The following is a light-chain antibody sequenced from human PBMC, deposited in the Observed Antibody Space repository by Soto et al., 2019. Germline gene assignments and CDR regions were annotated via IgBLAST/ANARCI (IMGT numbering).Light chain of an antibody. CDR2: RTS. CDR1: QSISSN. J-gene: IGKJ4*01. V-gene: IGKV3-15*01. Sequence: EILITQSPATLSVSPGESATISCRASQSISSNLAWYQQKPGQAPRLLMFRTSSRANGFPARFSGSGSGTEFNLTLGSLQSEDFGLYYCQQYNNWHRATFGGGTKVDIK. CDR3: QQYNNWHRAT.